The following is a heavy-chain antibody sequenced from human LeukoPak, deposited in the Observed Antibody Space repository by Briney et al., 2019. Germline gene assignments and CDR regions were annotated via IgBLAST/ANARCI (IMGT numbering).Heavy chain of an antibody. CDR1: GGSISSSSYY. V-gene: IGHV4-39*07. CDR2: IYYSGST. Sequence: SGTLSLTCTVSGGSISSSSYYWGWIRQPPGKGLEWIGSIYYSGSTYYNPSLKSRVTISVDTSKNQFSLKLSSVTAADTAVYYCARTMVRGVRGSVSRIFDWFDPWGQGTLVTVSS. CDR3: ARTMVRGVRGSVSRIFDWFDP. D-gene: IGHD3-10*01. J-gene: IGHJ5*02.